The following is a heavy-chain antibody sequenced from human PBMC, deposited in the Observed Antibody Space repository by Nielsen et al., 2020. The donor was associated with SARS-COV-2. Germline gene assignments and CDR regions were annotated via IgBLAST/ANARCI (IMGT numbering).Heavy chain of an antibody. CDR3: ARDRRIAAAGKGWFDP. J-gene: IGHJ5*02. CDR2: INTNTGNP. V-gene: IGHV7-4-1*02. D-gene: IGHD6-13*01. CDR1: GYTFTSYA. Sequence: ASVKVSCKASGYTFTSYAMNWVRQAPGQGLGWMGWINTNTGNPTYAQGFTGRFVFSLDTSVSTAYLQISSLKAEDTAVYYCARDRRIAAAGKGWFDPWGQGTLVTVSS.